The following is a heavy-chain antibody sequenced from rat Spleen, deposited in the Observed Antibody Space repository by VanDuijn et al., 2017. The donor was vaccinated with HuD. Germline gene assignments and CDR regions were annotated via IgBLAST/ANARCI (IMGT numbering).Heavy chain of an antibody. J-gene: IGHJ2*01. CDR2: MRYNGDT. Sequence: QVQLKESGPGLVQPSQTLSLTCTVSGFSLISYAVNWVRQPPGKGLEWMGRMRYNGDTSYNSALKSRLSISRDTSKSQVFLKMNSPQTDDTAMYFCVRSGYTFDYWGQGVMVTVSS. CDR3: VRSGYTFDY. CDR1: GFSLISYA. V-gene: IGHV2-63*01. D-gene: IGHD2-3*01.